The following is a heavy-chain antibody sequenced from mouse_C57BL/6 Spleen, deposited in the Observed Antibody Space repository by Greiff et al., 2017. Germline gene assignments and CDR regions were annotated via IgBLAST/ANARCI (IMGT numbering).Heavy chain of an antibody. CDR2: IYPGSGST. J-gene: IGHJ4*01. Sequence: QVQLQQSGAELVKPGASVKMSCKASGYTFTSYWITWVKQRPGQGLEWIGDIYPGSGSTNYNEKFKSKATLTVDTSSSTAYMQLSSLTSEDSAVYYCASSVYYYGSSPYYYAMDYWGQGTSVTVSS. CDR3: ASSVYYYGSSPYYYAMDY. D-gene: IGHD1-1*01. CDR1: GYTFTSYW. V-gene: IGHV1-55*01.